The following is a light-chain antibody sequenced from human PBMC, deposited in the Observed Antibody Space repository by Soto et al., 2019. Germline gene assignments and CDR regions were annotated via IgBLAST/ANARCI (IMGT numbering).Light chain of an antibody. CDR3: QQYGSSGT. V-gene: IGKV3-20*01. CDR2: GAS. CDR1: QSVSNNY. J-gene: IGKJ1*01. Sequence: EIVMTQSPATLSVSPGERATPSCRASQSVSNNYLAWYQQKPGQAPRLLIYGASNRATGIPDRFSGSGSGTDFTLTISRLEPEDFAVYYCQQYGSSGTFGQGTKVDIK.